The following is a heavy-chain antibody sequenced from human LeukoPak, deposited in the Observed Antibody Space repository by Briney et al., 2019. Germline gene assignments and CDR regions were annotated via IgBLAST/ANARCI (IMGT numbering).Heavy chain of an antibody. D-gene: IGHD3-10*01. CDR2: IYTSGST. J-gene: IGHJ5*02. Sequence: SETLSLTCTVSGGSISSYYWSWIRQPAGKGLEWIGRIYTSGSTNYNPSLKSRVSMSVDTSKNQFSLKLSSATAADTAVYYCARDLRVADYYGSGAGGWFDPWGQGTLVTVSS. CDR1: GGSISSYY. CDR3: ARDLRVADYYGSGAGGWFDP. V-gene: IGHV4-4*07.